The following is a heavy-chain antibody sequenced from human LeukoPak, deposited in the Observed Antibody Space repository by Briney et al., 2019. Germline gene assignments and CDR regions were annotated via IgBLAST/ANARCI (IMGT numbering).Heavy chain of an antibody. CDR3: ARENYDSSGSVDY. CDR2: IYYSGST. J-gene: IGHJ4*02. D-gene: IGHD3-22*01. V-gene: IGHV4-59*01. Sequence: SETLSLTCTVSGGSISSYYWSWIRQPPGKGLEWIGYIYYSGSTNYNPSLKSRVTISVDTSKNQFSLKLTSVTAADTAVYYCARENYDSSGSVDYWGQGTLVTVSS. CDR1: GGSISSYY.